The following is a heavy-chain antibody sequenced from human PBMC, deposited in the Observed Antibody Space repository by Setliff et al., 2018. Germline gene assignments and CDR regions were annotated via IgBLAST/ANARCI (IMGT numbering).Heavy chain of an antibody. CDR3: ARASRFGTTVYRGYYYMDV. D-gene: IGHD4-4*01. V-gene: IGHV7-4-1*02. CDR1: GYTFTTYA. CDR2: INTNTGNP. Sequence: ASVKVSCKTSGYTFTTYAISWMRQAPGQGLEWMGWINTNTGNPSYAQDFTGRFVFSLDTSVSTAYLQISSLKAEDTAVYYCARASRFGTTVYRGYYYMDVWGKGTTVTVS. J-gene: IGHJ6*03.